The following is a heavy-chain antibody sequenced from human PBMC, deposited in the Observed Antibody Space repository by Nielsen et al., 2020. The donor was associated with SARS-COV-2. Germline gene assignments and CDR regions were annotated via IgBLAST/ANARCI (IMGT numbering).Heavy chain of an antibody. CDR3: TGGYDSSGYYYYYYMDV. CDR1: GFTVSSNY. Sequence: GESLKISCAASGFTVSSNYMSWVRQAPGKGLEWVSVIYSGGSTYYADSVKGRFTISRNNSKNTLYLQMSSLRAEDTAVYYCTGGYDSSGYYYYYYMDVWGKGTTVTVSS. CDR2: IYSGGST. D-gene: IGHD5-12*01. V-gene: IGHV3-66*01. J-gene: IGHJ6*03.